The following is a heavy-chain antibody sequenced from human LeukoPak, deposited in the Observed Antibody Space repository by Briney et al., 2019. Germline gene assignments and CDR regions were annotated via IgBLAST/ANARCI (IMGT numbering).Heavy chain of an antibody. CDR2: INPSGGST. Sequence: ASVKVSCKASGYTFTSYYMHWVRQAPGQGLEWMGIINPSGGSTSYAQKFQGRVTMTRDTSTSTVYMGLSSLRSEDTAVYYCARDLAVRGVTYLPFDPWGQGTLVTGSS. CDR3: ARDLAVRGVTYLPFDP. V-gene: IGHV1-46*01. CDR1: GYTFTSYY. D-gene: IGHD3-10*01. J-gene: IGHJ5*01.